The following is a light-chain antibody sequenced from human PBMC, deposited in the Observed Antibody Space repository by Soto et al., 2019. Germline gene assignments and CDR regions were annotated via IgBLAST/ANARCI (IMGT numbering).Light chain of an antibody. V-gene: IGLV7-46*01. CDR2: DTS. CDR1: TGAVTSGHY. Sequence: QAVVTQEPSLTVSPGGTVTLTCGSSTGAVTSGHYPYWFQQKPGQAPRTLIYDTSNKHSWTPARFSGSLLGGKAALTLSGEQHEDEDVYYCLLSYSGAQAVFGGGTKLTVL. J-gene: IGLJ2*01. CDR3: LLSYSGAQAV.